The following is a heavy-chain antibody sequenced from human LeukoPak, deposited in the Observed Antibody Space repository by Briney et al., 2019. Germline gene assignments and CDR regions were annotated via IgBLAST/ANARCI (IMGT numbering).Heavy chain of an antibody. CDR2: IYYSGST. D-gene: IGHD4-17*01. J-gene: IGHJ4*02. CDR3: ARAGKTTGSFDY. CDR1: GGSISSYY. V-gene: IGHV4-59*01. Sequence: PSETLSLTCTVSGGSISSYYWSWIRQPPGKGLERIGYIYYSGSTNYNPSLKSRVTISVDTSKNQFSLKLSSVTAADTAVYYCARAGKTTGSFDYWGQGTLVTVSS.